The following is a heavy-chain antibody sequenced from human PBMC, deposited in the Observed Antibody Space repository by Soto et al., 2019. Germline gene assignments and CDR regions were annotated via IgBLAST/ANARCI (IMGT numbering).Heavy chain of an antibody. CDR3: AKLLAGQLWFHYGMDV. D-gene: IGHD5-18*01. CDR1: GFTFSSYA. CDR2: ISGSGGST. J-gene: IGHJ6*02. V-gene: IGHV3-23*01. Sequence: PGGSLRLSCAASGFTFSSYAMSWVRQAPGKGLEWVSAISGSGGSTYYADSVKGRFTISRDNSKNTLYLQMNSLRAEDTAVYYCAKLLAGQLWFHYGMDVWGQGTTVTVSS.